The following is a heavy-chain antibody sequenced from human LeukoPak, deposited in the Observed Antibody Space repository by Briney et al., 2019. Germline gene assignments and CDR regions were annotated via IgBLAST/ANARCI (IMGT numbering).Heavy chain of an antibody. Sequence: GESLKISCQGSGYSFTSYWIGWVRQMPGKGLEWMGIIYPDDSDTRYSPSFQGQVTISADKSISTAYLQWSSLKASDTAMYYCARQSDYWSGWYDPWGQGTLVTVSS. CDR2: IYPDDSDT. CDR1: GYSFTSYW. J-gene: IGHJ5*02. V-gene: IGHV5-51*01. D-gene: IGHD4-17*01. CDR3: ARQSDYWSGWYDP.